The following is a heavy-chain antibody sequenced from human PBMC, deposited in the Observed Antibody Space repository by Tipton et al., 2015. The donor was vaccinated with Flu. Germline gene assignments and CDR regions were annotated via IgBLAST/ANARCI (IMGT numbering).Heavy chain of an antibody. CDR1: GFTFTPYW. V-gene: IGHV3-7*03. J-gene: IGHJ4*02. CDR2: IKQDGNEK. Sequence: SLRLSCAASGFTFTPYWMHWVRQAPGKGLEWVANIKQDGNEKYHVDAVKGRFTISRDNAKNSLYLQMNSLRAEDTAVYYCAKNAGYCSSISCYRPFDYWGQGILVTVSS. CDR3: AKNAGYCSSISCYRPFDY. D-gene: IGHD2-2*01.